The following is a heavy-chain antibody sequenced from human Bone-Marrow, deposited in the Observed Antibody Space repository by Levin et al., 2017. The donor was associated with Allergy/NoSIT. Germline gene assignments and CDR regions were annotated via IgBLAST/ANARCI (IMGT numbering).Heavy chain of an antibody. Sequence: GGSLRLSCAASEFTFSTYAMHWVRQAPGKGLEWVAVLSSDGSNEYYADSVKGRFTISRDNSKNTLYLQMNSLRGEDTAVYYCAREKVTMVVEIIESYFDYWGQGTLVTVSS. CDR3: AREKVTMVVEIIESYFDY. D-gene: IGHD2-15*01. J-gene: IGHJ4*02. V-gene: IGHV3-30-3*01. CDR1: EFTFSTYA. CDR2: LSSDGSNE.